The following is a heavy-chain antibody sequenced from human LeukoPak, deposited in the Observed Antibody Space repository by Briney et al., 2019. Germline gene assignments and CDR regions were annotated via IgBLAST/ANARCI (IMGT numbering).Heavy chain of an antibody. Sequence: GGSLRLSCAVSGFTFSSYSMNWVRRAPGKGLEWVSYIGSSVSTRYYADSVKGRFTISRDNGKHSLYLQMNSLRAEDTAVYYCAREGSDFWSGYSKGYFDYWGQGTLVTVSS. V-gene: IGHV3-48*01. CDR3: AREGSDFWSGYSKGYFDY. J-gene: IGHJ4*02. D-gene: IGHD3-3*01. CDR2: IGSSVSTR. CDR1: GFTFSSYS.